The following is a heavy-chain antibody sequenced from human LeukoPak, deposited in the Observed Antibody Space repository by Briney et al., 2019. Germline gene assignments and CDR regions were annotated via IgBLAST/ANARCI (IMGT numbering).Heavy chain of an antibody. Sequence: GGSLRLSCAASGFTFSSYGMHWVRQAPGKGLEWVAVISYDGSNKYYADSVKGRFTISRDNSKNTLYLQMNSLRAEDTAVYYCARVTVVVAAALDCWGQGTLVTVSS. CDR2: ISYDGSNK. CDR3: ARVTVVVAAALDC. D-gene: IGHD2-15*01. CDR1: GFTFSSYG. J-gene: IGHJ4*02. V-gene: IGHV3-30*03.